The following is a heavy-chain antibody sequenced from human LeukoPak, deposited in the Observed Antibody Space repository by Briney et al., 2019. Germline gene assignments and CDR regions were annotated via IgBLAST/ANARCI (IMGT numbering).Heavy chain of an antibody. CDR1: GFTLSSYG. CDR2: IRYDGSNK. J-gene: IGHJ6*03. D-gene: IGHD5-18*01. V-gene: IGHV3-30*02. CDR3: AKDGSNSYGPKIRYYYYYMDV. Sequence: GGSLRLSCAASGFTLSSYGMHWVRQAPGKGLEWVAFIRYDGSNKYYADSVKGRFTISRDNSKNTLYLQMNSLRAEDTAVYYCAKDGSNSYGPKIRYYYYYMDVWGKGTTVTISS.